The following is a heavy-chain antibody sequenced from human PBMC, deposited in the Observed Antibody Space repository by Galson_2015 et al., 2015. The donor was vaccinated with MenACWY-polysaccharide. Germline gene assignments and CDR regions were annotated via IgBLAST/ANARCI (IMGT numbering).Heavy chain of an antibody. CDR3: ASTSPNSF. D-gene: IGHD2-21*01. Sequence: SLRLSFAASGFTFSSNSMNWVRQAPGKGLEWVSYISSSSGTIYYADSVKGRFTISRDDAKNSLYLQMNSLRAEDTAVYYCASTSPNSFWGQGTRVIVSS. CDR2: ISSSSGTI. CDR1: GFTFSSNS. V-gene: IGHV3-48*01. J-gene: IGHJ4*02.